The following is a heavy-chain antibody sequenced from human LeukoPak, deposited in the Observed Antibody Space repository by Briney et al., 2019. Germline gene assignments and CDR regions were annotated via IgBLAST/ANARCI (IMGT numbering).Heavy chain of an antibody. D-gene: IGHD6-19*01. CDR3: ARAGQWLVSPIYSMDV. CDR2: VSSSSRFI. Sequence: PGGSLRLSCVTSGFIFSTYTMHWVRQAPGKGLEWVSSVSSSSRFIYYAESMKGRFTISRDNAKNSLYLQMNSLRAEDTAVYYCARAGQWLVSPIYSMDVWGQGTTVTVSS. CDR1: GFIFSTYT. V-gene: IGHV3-21*01. J-gene: IGHJ6*02.